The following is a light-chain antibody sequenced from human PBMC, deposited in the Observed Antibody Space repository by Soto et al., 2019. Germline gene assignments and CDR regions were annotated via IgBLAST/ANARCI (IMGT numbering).Light chain of an antibody. CDR3: CSYAGSYSWV. J-gene: IGLJ3*02. CDR1: SSDVGSYKY. CDR2: DVS. V-gene: IGLV2-11*01. Sequence: QSVLTQPRSMFGSSRQSVTISCTGTSSDVGSYKYVSWYQQHPGQAPKLIIYDVSERPSGVPDRFSGSKSGNTASLTISGLQVEDDADYYCCSYAGSYSWVFGGGTKLTVL.